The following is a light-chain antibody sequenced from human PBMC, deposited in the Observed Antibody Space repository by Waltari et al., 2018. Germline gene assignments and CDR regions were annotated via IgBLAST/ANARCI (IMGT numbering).Light chain of an antibody. CDR3: SSYTSSSTWV. V-gene: IGLV2-14*03. J-gene: IGLJ3*02. Sequence: QSALTQPASVSGSPGQSITISCTGTSSDVGAYNYVPWYQQHPGKAPKLMIYDVSNRPSGVSNRFSGSKSGNTASLTISGLQAEDESDYYCSSYTSSSTWVFGGGTNLTVL. CDR1: SSDVGAYNY. CDR2: DVS.